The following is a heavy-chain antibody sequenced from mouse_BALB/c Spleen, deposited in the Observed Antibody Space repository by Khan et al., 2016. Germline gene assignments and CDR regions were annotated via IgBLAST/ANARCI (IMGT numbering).Heavy chain of an antibody. CDR1: GFDFSIYW. Sequence: EVQLQESGGGLVQPGGSLKLSCAASGFDFSIYWMSWVRQAPGKGLEWIGGINPDSRTINYTPSLKDKFSISRDNANNTLYLKMSKVRSEDTALYYCASTVWNFDVWGAGTTVTVSS. J-gene: IGHJ1*01. CDR2: INPDSRTI. V-gene: IGHV4-1*02. CDR3: ASTVWNFDV.